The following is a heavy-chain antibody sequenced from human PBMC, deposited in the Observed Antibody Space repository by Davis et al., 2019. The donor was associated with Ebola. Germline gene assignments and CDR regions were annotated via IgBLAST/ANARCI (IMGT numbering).Heavy chain of an antibody. J-gene: IGHJ4*02. D-gene: IGHD5-12*01. V-gene: IGHV4-59*01. CDR1: GGSITSYY. CDR2: VFHSGSS. CDR3: ASGWLPMT. Sequence: MPSETLSLTCTVSGGSITSYYWSWIRQPPGKGLEWIGYVFHSGSSNYNPSLNGRAAISLDTSTKQFSLKLTSVTAEDTAVYYCASGWLPMTWGQGTLVTVSS.